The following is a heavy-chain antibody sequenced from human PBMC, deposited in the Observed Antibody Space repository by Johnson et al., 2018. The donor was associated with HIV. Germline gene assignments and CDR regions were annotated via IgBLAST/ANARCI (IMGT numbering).Heavy chain of an antibody. CDR3: TRVSLPPSYAFDF. J-gene: IGHJ3*01. V-gene: IGHV3-72*01. Sequence: VQLVESGGGVVQPGSSLRLSCSASGFIFSDPYMDWVRQAPGKGLEWVGRTRNKANSYTTDYAASVKGRFTISRDDSKNSLYLQMNSLKTEDTAVYYCTRVSLPPSYAFDFWGQGTMVTVYS. CDR1: GFIFSDPY. CDR2: TRNKANSYTT.